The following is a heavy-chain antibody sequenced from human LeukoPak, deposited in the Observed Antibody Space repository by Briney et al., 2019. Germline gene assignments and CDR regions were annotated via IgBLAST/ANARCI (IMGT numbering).Heavy chain of an antibody. CDR2: ISQDGREK. V-gene: IGHV3-7*03. Sequence: GGSLRLSCAASGFTVRSIYMTWVRQAPGKGLEWVAIISQDGREKLYVDSVKGRFTISRDNAKSSLYLQINSLRAEDTAVYYCVGGIGWQPDYWGQGTLVTVSS. D-gene: IGHD6-19*01. CDR1: GFTVRSIY. CDR3: VGGIGWQPDY. J-gene: IGHJ4*02.